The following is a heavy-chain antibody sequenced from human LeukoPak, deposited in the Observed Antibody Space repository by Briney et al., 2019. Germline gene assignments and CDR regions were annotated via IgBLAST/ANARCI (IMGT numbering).Heavy chain of an antibody. CDR1: GGSFSGYY. V-gene: IGHV4-34*01. J-gene: IGHJ4*02. Sequence: PSETLSLTCAVYGGSFSGYYWSWIRQPPGKGLEWIGEINHSGSTNYNPSLKSRVTISVDTSKNQFSLKLSSVTAADTAVYYCASQRGYCSSTSCNRPFDYWGQGTLVTVSS. D-gene: IGHD2-2*02. CDR3: ASQRGYCSSTSCNRPFDY. CDR2: INHSGST.